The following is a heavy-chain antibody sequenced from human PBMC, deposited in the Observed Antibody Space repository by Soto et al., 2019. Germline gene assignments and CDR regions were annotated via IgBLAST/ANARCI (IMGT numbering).Heavy chain of an antibody. CDR1: EITLNIYW. CDR2: INPESTTL. J-gene: IGHJ4*02. D-gene: IGHD2-21*02. V-gene: IGHV3-74*01. CDR3: TKDTFGDWDS. Sequence: GGSLRLSCTASEITLNIYWMHWIRQAPGKGLVWVSRINPESTTLTYADSVTGRFTISRDSAKNTLYLQMNGLSAEDTAIYYCTKDTFGDWDSWGQGTLVTVSS.